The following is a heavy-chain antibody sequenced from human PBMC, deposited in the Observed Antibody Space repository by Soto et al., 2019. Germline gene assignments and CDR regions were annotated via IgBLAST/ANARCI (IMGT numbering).Heavy chain of an antibody. V-gene: IGHV3-30*18. D-gene: IGHD3-22*01. J-gene: IGHJ3*02. Sequence: GWSLRVSCAASGVTFSNYGMHWFRQAPGKGLEWVAIISYDGNNQYYADSVRDQFAISRDNSKNTLFLQMNSLRPEDTAVYYCAKLPWGYNYYDRIGYRGTKHEAFDIRCPGTMVIV. CDR3: AKLPWGYNYYDRIGYRGTKHEAFDI. CDR1: GVTFSNYG. CDR2: ISYDGNNQ.